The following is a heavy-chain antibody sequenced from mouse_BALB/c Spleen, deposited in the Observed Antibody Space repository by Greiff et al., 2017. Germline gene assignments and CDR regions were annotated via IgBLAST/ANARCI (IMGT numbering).Heavy chain of an antibody. CDR3: ARHYRYDDSYFDY. V-gene: IGHV5-12-2*01. CDR1: GFTFSSYT. Sequence: EVQVVESGGGLVQPGGSLKLSCAASGFTFSSYTMSWVRQTPEKRLEWVAYISNGGGSTYYPDTVKGRFTISRDNAKNTLYLQMSSLKSEDTAMYYCARHYRYDDSYFDYWGQGTTLTVSS. J-gene: IGHJ2*01. CDR2: ISNGGGST. D-gene: IGHD2-14*01.